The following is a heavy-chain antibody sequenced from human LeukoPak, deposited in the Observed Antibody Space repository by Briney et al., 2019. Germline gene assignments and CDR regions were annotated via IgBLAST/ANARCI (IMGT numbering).Heavy chain of an antibody. Sequence: GGSLRLSCAASEFTFSDYWMTWVRQAPGKGLEWVAVISYDGSNKYYADSVKGRFTISRDNSKNTLYLQMNSLRAEDTAVYYCARAIFSYDSSGWYYFDYWGQGTLVTVSS. CDR2: ISYDGSNK. V-gene: IGHV3-30-3*01. J-gene: IGHJ4*02. CDR3: ARAIFSYDSSGWYYFDY. D-gene: IGHD6-19*01. CDR1: EFTFSDYW.